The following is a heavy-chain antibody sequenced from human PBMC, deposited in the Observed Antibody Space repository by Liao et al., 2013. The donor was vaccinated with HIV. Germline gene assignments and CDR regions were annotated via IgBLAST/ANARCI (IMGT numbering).Heavy chain of an antibody. CDR3: ASGLTIVRGVAPFDY. CDR1: GGSIRSGDYS. J-gene: IGHJ4*02. CDR2: IFHSGAT. Sequence: QVQLQESGPGLVKPSQTLSLTCTVSGGSIRSGDYSWNWIRQPPGKGLEWIGYIFHSGATYNNPSLKSRATISVDTSKNQFSLRLTSVTAADTAVYYCASGLTIVRGVAPFDYWGQGTLVTVSS. V-gene: IGHV4-30-4*08. D-gene: IGHD3-10*01.